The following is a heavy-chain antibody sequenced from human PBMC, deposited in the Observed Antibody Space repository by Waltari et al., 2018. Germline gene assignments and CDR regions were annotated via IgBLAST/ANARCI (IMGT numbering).Heavy chain of an antibody. D-gene: IGHD3-22*01. V-gene: IGHV1-3*01. Sequence: QVQLVQSGSEVKKPGASVKVSCKASGYTFTSYAMHWVRQAPGQRLEWMGWINAGNGNTKYSQKFQGRVTITRDTSASTAYMELSSLRSEDTAVYYCARDPGYYDSSGHEDYWGQGTLVTVSS. CDR1: GYTFTSYA. CDR2: INAGNGNT. J-gene: IGHJ4*02. CDR3: ARDPGYYDSSGHEDY.